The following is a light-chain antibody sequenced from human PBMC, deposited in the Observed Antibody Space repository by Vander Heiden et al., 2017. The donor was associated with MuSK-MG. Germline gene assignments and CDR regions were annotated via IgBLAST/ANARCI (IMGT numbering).Light chain of an antibody. CDR2: EVS. CDR3: RQRLQLPCT. Sequence: MVMTYTPPSPSVTPGQPASIACKSSQSRLDSDGKTYLYSYLQKPGRTAQLLIYEVSNRFASVPDTFSGSGSGRAFTLKIIRMVAADVGVTYCRQRLQLPCTFGQGTKLEIK. CDR1: QSRLDSDGKTY. V-gene: IGKV2D-29*01. J-gene: IGKJ2*02.